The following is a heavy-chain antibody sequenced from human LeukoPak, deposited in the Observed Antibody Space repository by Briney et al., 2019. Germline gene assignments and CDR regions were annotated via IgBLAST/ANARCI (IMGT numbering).Heavy chain of an antibody. CDR2: MNPNSGNT. CDR3: ARGKRAGYCSSTSCSNYYYYMDV. J-gene: IGHJ6*03. D-gene: IGHD2-2*01. CDR1: GYTFTSYD. V-gene: IGHV1-8*01. Sequence: GASVKVSCKASGYTFTSYDINWVRQATGQGLEWMGWMNPNSGNTGYAQKFQGRVTMTRNTSISTAYMELSSLRSEDTAVYYCARGKRAGYCSSTSCSNYYYYMDVWGKGTTVTVSS.